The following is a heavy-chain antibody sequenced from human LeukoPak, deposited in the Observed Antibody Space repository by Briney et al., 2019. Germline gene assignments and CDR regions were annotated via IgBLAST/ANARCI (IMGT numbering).Heavy chain of an antibody. V-gene: IGHV4-34*01. CDR2: INHSGST. CDR1: GGSISSYY. Sequence: SETLSLTCTVSGGSISSYYWSWIRQPPGKGLEWIGEINHSGSTNYNPSLKSRVTISVDTSKNQFSLKLSSVAAADTAVYYCARRGTTYSSSWYNWFDPWGQGTLVTVSS. J-gene: IGHJ5*02. CDR3: ARRGTTYSSSWYNWFDP. D-gene: IGHD6-13*01.